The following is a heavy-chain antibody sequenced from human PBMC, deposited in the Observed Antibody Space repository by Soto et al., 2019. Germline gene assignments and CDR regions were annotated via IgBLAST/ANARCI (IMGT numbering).Heavy chain of an antibody. Sequence: SETLSLTCTVSGGSISSSSYYWGWIRQPPGKGLEWIGSIYYSGSTYYNPSLKSRVTISVDTSKNQFSLTLNSVTAADTAVYYCARGGGSPYHNHEFAFWGQGTLVTVSS. CDR1: GGSISSSSYY. CDR3: ARGGGSPYHNHEFAF. V-gene: IGHV4-39*07. CDR2: IYYSGST. J-gene: IGHJ4*02. D-gene: IGHD3-10*01.